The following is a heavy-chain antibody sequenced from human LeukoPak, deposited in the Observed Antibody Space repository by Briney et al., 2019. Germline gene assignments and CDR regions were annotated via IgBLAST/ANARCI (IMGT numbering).Heavy chain of an antibody. CDR3: ARDPGDYGDPH. D-gene: IGHD4-17*01. Sequence: AAVKVSCKASGYTFTGYYMHWVRQAPGQGVEWMGWINPNSGGTNYAQNFRGRVTMTRDTSISTAYMELSRLRSDDTAVYYCARDPGDYGDPHWGQGTLVTVSS. V-gene: IGHV1-2*02. CDR1: GYTFTGYY. J-gene: IGHJ4*02. CDR2: INPNSGGT.